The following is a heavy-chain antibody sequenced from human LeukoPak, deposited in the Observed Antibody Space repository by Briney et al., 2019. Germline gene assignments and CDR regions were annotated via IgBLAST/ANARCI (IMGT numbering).Heavy chain of an antibody. CDR1: GFTFSTYV. CDR2: ISGSGDNT. D-gene: IGHD3-9*01. J-gene: IGHJ4*02. CDR3: AKGSGYDTDFDY. V-gene: IGHV3-23*01. Sequence: GGSLRLSCATSGFTFSTYVMSWVRQAPGKGLEWVSGISGSGDNTYYADSVKGRFTISRDNSKNALYLQMNSLRAEDTAVYYCAKGSGYDTDFDYWGQGTLVTVSS.